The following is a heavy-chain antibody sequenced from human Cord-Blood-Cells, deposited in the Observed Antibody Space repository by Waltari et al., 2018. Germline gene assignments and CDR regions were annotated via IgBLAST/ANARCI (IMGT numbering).Heavy chain of an antibody. CDR2: INHSGSP. V-gene: IGHV4-34*01. J-gene: IGHJ2*01. D-gene: IGHD2-2*01. CDR1: GGSFSGYY. Sequence: QVQLQQWGAGLLKPSETLSLTCAVYGGSFSGYYWSWIRQPPGKGLEWSGEINHSGSPTYNPSLKCRVTISVDTSKNQFSLKRSSVTAADTAVYYCASGVVVVPAATSRSWYFDLWGRGTLVTVSS. CDR3: ASGVVVVPAATSRSWYFDL.